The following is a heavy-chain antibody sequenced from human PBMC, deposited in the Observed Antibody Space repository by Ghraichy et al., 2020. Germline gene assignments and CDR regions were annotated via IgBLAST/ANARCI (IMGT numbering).Heavy chain of an antibody. V-gene: IGHV3-48*02. Sequence: GESLNISCVGSGFTLSSYSMNWVRQSPGKGLEWVSYITISSRTIFYADSVKGRFTISRDNAQNSLYLQMNSLRDEDTAVYYCARGSTVVRFYYYAGMDVWGQGTTVTVSS. J-gene: IGHJ6*02. CDR3: ARGSTVVRFYYYAGMDV. D-gene: IGHD4-23*01. CDR2: ITISSRTI. CDR1: GFTLSSYS.